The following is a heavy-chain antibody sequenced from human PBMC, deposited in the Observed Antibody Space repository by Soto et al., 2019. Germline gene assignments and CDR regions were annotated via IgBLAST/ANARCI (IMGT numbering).Heavy chain of an antibody. D-gene: IGHD3-3*01. V-gene: IGHV3-23*01. CDR1: GFTFSSYA. Sequence: HPGGSLRLSCAASGFTFSSYAMSWVRQAPGKGLEWVSAISGSGGSTYYADSVKGRFTISRDNSKNTLYLQMNSLRAEDTAVYYCAKLSVTIFGVVNPHDADYWGQGTLVTVSS. CDR3: AKLSVTIFGVVNPHDADY. CDR2: ISGSGGST. J-gene: IGHJ4*02.